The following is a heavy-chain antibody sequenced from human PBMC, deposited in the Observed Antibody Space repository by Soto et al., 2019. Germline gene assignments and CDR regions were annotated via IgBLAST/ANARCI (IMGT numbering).Heavy chain of an antibody. D-gene: IGHD4-17*01. Sequence: GGSLRLSCAASGFTFSSYAMHWVRQAPGKGLEWVAVISYDGSNKYYADSVKGRFTISRDSSKNTLYLQMNSLRAEDTAVYYCARSARTVTTPFDYWGQGTLVTVSS. J-gene: IGHJ4*02. CDR3: ARSARTVTTPFDY. V-gene: IGHV3-30-3*01. CDR1: GFTFSSYA. CDR2: ISYDGSNK.